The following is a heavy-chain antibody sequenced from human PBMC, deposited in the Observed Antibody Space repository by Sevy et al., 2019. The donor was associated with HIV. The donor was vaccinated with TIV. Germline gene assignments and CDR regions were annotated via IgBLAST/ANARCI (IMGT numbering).Heavy chain of an antibody. J-gene: IGHJ4*02. V-gene: IGHV4-59*01. CDR3: ARVATMAGTVDS. Sequence: SETLSLMCTVSGGYISNYYWSWIRQPPGKGLEWIGYMYSGGSINYNPSLSSRITMSVDTSKNLFSLKLTSVTAADTAVYYCARVATMAGTVDSWGQGTLVTVSS. CDR1: GGYISNYY. D-gene: IGHD1-1*01. CDR2: MYSGGSI.